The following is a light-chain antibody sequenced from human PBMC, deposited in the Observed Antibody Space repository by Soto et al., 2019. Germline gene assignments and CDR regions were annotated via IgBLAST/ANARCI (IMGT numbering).Light chain of an antibody. J-gene: IGKJ3*01. V-gene: IGKV3-15*01. CDR3: QQYNNWPRTFT. CDR2: GAS. CDR1: QSVSSN. Sequence: EIVMTQSPATLSVSPGERATLSCRASQSVSSNLAWYQQKPGQAPRLLIYGASTRATGIPARFSGSGSGTDFTLTISSLQSEDFAVYYCQQYNNWPRTFTFGPGTKVDIK.